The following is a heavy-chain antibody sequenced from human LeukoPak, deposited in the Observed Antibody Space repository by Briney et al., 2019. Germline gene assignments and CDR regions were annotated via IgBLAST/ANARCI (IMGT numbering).Heavy chain of an antibody. CDR1: GYSFINYW. CDR2: IYPRDSDT. D-gene: IGHD2-21*02. Sequence: GESLKISCKGSGYSFINYWVGWVRQMLGKGLEWMGIIYPRDSDTRYSPSFQGQVTISADKSISIAYLQWSSLKASDTAMYYCARHSDSLGNALDIWGQGTVVTVSS. J-gene: IGHJ3*02. V-gene: IGHV5-51*01. CDR3: ARHSDSLGNALDI.